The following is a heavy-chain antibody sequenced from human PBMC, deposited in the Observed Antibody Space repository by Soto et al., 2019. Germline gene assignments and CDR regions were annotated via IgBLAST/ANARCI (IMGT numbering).Heavy chain of an antibody. CDR2: INWNGGST. V-gene: IGHV3-20*04. J-gene: IGHJ5*02. Sequence: PGGSLRLSCAASGFTFDDYGMSWVRQAPGKGLEWVSGINWNGGSTGYADSVKGRFTISRDNAKNSLYLQMNSLGAEDTALYYCARVIIIGVVTQNAYNWFDPWGQGTLVTLAS. CDR3: ARVIIIGVVTQNAYNWFDP. D-gene: IGHD3-22*01. CDR1: GFTFDDYG.